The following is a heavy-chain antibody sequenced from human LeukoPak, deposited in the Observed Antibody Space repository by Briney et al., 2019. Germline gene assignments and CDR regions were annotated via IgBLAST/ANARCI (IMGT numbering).Heavy chain of an antibody. V-gene: IGHV1-2*02. CDR3: AGDGGEGYCSGGSCYSTAGAFDI. D-gene: IGHD2-15*01. Sequence: ASVKVSCKASGCTFTGYYMHWVRQAPGQGLEWMGWINPNSGGTNYAQKSQGRVTMTRDTSISTAYMELSRLRSDDTAVYYCAGDGGEGYCSGGSCYSTAGAFDIWGQGTMVTVSS. CDR1: GCTFTGYY. J-gene: IGHJ3*02. CDR2: INPNSGGT.